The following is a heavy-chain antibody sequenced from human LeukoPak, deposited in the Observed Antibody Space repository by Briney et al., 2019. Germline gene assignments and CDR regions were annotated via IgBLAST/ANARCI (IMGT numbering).Heavy chain of an antibody. CDR3: ARHSSSSFIAYYGMDV. D-gene: IGHD6-6*01. CDR2: ISSNGGST. CDR1: GFTFSSYA. J-gene: IGHJ6*02. Sequence: GGSLRLSCSASGFTFSSYAMHWVRQAPGKGLEYVSAISSNGGSTYYADSVKGRFTISRDNSKNTLYLQMSSLRAEDTAVYYCARHSSSSFIAYYGMDVWGQGTTVTVSS. V-gene: IGHV3-64D*06.